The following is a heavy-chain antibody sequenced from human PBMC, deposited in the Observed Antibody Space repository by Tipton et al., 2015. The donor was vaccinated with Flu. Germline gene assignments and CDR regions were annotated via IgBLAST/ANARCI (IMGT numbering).Heavy chain of an antibody. J-gene: IGHJ4*02. V-gene: IGHV5-51*01. CDR3: ARQDCSSSTCYIDY. Sequence: VQLVQSGAEVKKPGESLKISCKASGHSFISYWVAWVRQMPGKGLEWMGNIYPADADTTYSPSFQGQVTISADKSSSTAYLQWSSLKASDTAMYHCARQDCSSSTCYIDYWGQGTLVTVSS. D-gene: IGHD2-2*02. CDR1: GHSFISYW. CDR2: IYPADADT.